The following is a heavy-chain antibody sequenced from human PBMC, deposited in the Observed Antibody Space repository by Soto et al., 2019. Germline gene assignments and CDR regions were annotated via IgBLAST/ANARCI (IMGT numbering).Heavy chain of an antibody. CDR2: IWYDGSNK. CDR3: ARDQWGGSSDITMVRGVMFGMDV. CDR1: GFTFSSYG. V-gene: IGHV3-33*01. J-gene: IGHJ6*02. Sequence: GGALRLSSAASGFTFSSYGKHWGRQAPGKGLEWGAVIWYDGSNKYYADSVKGRFTISRDNSKNTPYLQMNSLRAEDTAVYYCARDQWGGSSDITMVRGVMFGMDVWGQGTTVTVSS. D-gene: IGHD3-10*01.